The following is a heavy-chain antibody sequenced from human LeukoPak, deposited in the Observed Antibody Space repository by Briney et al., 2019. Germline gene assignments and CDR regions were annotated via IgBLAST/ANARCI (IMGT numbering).Heavy chain of an antibody. J-gene: IGHJ4*02. D-gene: IGHD1-20*01. CDR1: GVSFRGYY. Sequence: SETLSLTCAVYGVSFRGYYWSWIRQPPGKGLEWIGEINHSGSTNYNPSLKSRVTISVDTSKNQFSLKLSSVTAADTAVYYCARGRYNWNRGYFDYWGQGTLVTVSS. CDR2: INHSGST. V-gene: IGHV4-34*01. CDR3: ARGRYNWNRGYFDY.